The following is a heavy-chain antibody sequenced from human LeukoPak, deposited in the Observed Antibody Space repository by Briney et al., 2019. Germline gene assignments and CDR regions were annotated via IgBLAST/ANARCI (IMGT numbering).Heavy chain of an antibody. CDR3: ARDMGPYGGSPGAS. Sequence: PGRSLRLSCAASGFTFSGYWMHWVRQAPGKGLVWVSRVATGGTGPSYADSVKGRFTISRDNAKNTLYLQMNSLSAEDTAVYFCARDMGPYGGSPGASWGQGTLVTVSS. J-gene: IGHJ5*02. CDR1: GFTFSGYW. V-gene: IGHV3-74*01. D-gene: IGHD4-23*01. CDR2: VATGGTGP.